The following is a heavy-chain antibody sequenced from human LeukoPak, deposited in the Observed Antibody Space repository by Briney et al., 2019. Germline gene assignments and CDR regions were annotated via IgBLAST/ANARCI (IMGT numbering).Heavy chain of an antibody. Sequence: GGSLRLACGASGFTLSSATMSWLRQAPGKGLEWVSAINSGGGTTSAESVKGRFTISRDDSKNMLYLQMSSLRAEDTAVYYCAKGSDGAGSYRPFDYWGQGTLVTVSS. CDR3: AKGSDGAGSYRPFDY. J-gene: IGHJ4*02. CDR2: INSGGGTT. D-gene: IGHD3-10*01. CDR1: GFTLSSAT. V-gene: IGHV3-23*01.